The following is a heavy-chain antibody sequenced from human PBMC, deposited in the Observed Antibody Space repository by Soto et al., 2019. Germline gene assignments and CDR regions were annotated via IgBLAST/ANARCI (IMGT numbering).Heavy chain of an antibody. J-gene: IGHJ4*02. CDR1: GGTFSSYT. CDR3: ATEPDEGVATIHDY. Sequence: GASVKVSCKASGGTFSSYTISWVRQAPGQGLEWMGRIIPILGIANYAQKFQGRVTITADKSTSTAYMEMSSLRSEDTAVYYCATEPDEGVATIHDYWGQETLVTVSS. D-gene: IGHD5-12*01. CDR2: IIPILGIA. V-gene: IGHV1-69*04.